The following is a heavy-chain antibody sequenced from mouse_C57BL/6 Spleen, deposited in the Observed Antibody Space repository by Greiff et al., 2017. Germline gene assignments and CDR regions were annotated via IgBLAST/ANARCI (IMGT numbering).Heavy chain of an antibody. CDR1: GFTFSSYA. CDR3: ASLYDSLYYFDY. Sequence: EVKLMESGGGLVKPGWSLKLSCAASGFTFSSYAMSWVRQTPEKRLEWVATISDGGSYTYYPDNVKGRFTISRDNAKNNLYLQMSHLKSEDTAMYYCASLYDSLYYFDYWGQGTTLTVSS. CDR2: ISDGGSYT. J-gene: IGHJ2*01. V-gene: IGHV5-4*03. D-gene: IGHD2-3*01.